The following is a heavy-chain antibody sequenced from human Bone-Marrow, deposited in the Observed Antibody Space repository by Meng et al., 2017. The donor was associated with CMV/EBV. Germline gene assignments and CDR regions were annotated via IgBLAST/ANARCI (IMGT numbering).Heavy chain of an antibody. D-gene: IGHD3-10*01. CDR1: GFTFDDYG. J-gene: IGHJ6*02. V-gene: IGHV3-20*04. Sequence: GESLKISCAASGFTFDDYGMSWVRQAPGKGLEWVSGINWNGGSTGYADSVKGRFTISRDNAKNSLYLQMNSLRAEDTAVYYCAKATEPLLLWFGELLWGGMDVWGQGTTVTVSS. CDR3: AKATEPLLLWFGELLWGGMDV. CDR2: INWNGGST.